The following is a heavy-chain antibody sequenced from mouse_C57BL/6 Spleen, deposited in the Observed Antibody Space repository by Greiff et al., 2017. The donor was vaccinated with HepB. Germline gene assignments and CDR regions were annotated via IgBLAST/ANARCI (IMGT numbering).Heavy chain of an antibody. Sequence: VQLQQSGAELVRPGSSVKLSCKASGYTFTSYWMHWVKQRPIQGLEWIGNIDPSDSETHYNQKFKDKATLTVDKSSSTAYMQLSSLTSEDSAVYYCARWRMDGRGYFDVWGTGTTVTVSS. D-gene: IGHD2-10*02. CDR3: ARWRMDGRGYFDV. CDR1: GYTFTSYW. CDR2: IDPSDSET. J-gene: IGHJ1*03. V-gene: IGHV1-52*01.